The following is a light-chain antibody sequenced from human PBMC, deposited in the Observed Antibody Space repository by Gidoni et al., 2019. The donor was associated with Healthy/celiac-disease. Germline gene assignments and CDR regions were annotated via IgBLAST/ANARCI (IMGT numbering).Light chain of an antibody. J-gene: IGLJ2*01. CDR1: NIGSKS. Sequence: SYVLTQPPSVSVAPGKTARITVGGNNIGSKSVHWYQKKPGQAPVLVIYYDSDRPSGIPERFSGSNSGNTATLTISRVEAGDEADYYCQVWDSSSDQGVLGGGTKLTVL. V-gene: IGLV3-21*04. CDR2: YDS. CDR3: QVWDSSSDQGV.